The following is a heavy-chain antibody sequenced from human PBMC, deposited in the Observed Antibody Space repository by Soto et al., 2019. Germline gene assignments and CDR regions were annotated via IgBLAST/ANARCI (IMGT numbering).Heavy chain of an antibody. J-gene: IGHJ4*02. Sequence: ASETLSLTCTVSGGSISSYYWSWIRQPPGKGLEWIGYIYYSGSTNYNPSLKSRVTISVDTSKNQFSLKLSSVTAADTAVYYCAGYIAAAGPGYYYDSSGSAFDYWGQGTLVTVSS. CDR2: IYYSGST. CDR1: GGSISSYY. D-gene: IGHD3-22*01. CDR3: AGYIAAAGPGYYYDSSGSAFDY. V-gene: IGHV4-59*01.